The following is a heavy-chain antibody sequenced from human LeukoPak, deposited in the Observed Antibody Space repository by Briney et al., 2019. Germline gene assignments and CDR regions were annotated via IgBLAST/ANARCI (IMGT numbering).Heavy chain of an antibody. CDR2: ITGSGGST. D-gene: IGHD2-15*01. J-gene: IGHJ4*02. CDR1: GFTFSNAW. V-gene: IGHV3-23*01. CDR3: GWQRLGY. Sequence: GGSLRLSCAASGFTFSNAWMSWVRQAPGKGLEWVSAITGSGGSTYYADSVKGRFTISRDNSKNTLYLQMNSLRAEDTAIYYCGWQRLGYWGQGTLVTVSS.